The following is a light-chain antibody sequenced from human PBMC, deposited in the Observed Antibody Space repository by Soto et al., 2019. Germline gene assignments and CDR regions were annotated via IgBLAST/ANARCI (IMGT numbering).Light chain of an antibody. Sequence: SSELTQPLSVSVALGQTAKITCGGNNSGSKNVHWYQQKPGQAPVVVIYRDTNRPSGIPERFSGSSSGNTATLTISRAHAGDEADYYCQVWDSSIVVFGGGTKLTVL. CDR1: NSGSKN. V-gene: IGLV3-9*01. CDR3: QVWDSSIVV. CDR2: RDT. J-gene: IGLJ2*01.